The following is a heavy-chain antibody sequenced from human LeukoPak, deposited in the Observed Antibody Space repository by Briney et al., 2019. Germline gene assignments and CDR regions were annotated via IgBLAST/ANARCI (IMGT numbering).Heavy chain of an antibody. Sequence: SETLSLTCTVSGGSISSYYWSWIRQPPGKGLEWIGYIYYSGSTNYNPSLKSRVTISVDTSKNQFSLKLSSVTAADTAAYYCARHDSSGYLGAHFDYWGQGTLVTVSS. J-gene: IGHJ4*02. CDR3: ARHDSSGYLGAHFDY. CDR1: GGSISSYY. V-gene: IGHV4-59*08. D-gene: IGHD3-22*01. CDR2: IYYSGST.